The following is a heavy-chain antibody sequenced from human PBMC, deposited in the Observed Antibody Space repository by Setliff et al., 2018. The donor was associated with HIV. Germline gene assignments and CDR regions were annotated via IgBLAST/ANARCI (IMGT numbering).Heavy chain of an antibody. CDR2: INHSGDT. CDR3: ARLGAEDFSDYDWVDY. J-gene: IGHJ4*02. D-gene: IGHD5-12*01. V-gene: IGHV4-34*01. CDR1: GGSFSGYY. Sequence: PSETLSLTCAVSGGSFSGYYWSWIRQPPGKGLEWIGEINHSGDTNYNPSLKSRVTISVDTSKNQFSLNLNSVTAADTAVYYCARLGAEDFSDYDWVDYWGQGTLVTVSS.